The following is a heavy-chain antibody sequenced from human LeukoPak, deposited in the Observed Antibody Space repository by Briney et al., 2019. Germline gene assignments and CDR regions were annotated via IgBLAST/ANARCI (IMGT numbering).Heavy chain of an antibody. D-gene: IGHD5-12*01. CDR2: IYSGGST. Sequence: PGGSLRLSCAASGFTFSSYSMNWVRQAPGKGLEWVSVIYSGGSTYYADSVKGRFTISRDNSKNTLYLQMNSLRAEDTAVYYCARQWLPNANYFDYWGQGTLVTVSS. V-gene: IGHV3-53*01. CDR3: ARQWLPNANYFDY. CDR1: GFTFSSYS. J-gene: IGHJ4*02.